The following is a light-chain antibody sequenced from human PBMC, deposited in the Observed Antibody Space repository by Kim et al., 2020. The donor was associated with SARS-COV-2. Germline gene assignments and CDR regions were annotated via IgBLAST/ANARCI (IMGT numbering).Light chain of an antibody. Sequence: AIQMTQSPSSLSASVGDRVTITCRASQDIRTELGWYQQKPGKAPKVLIHGASILQSGVPSRFIGSGSGTDFTLTITGLQPDDFATYYCLQDYNYPRTFGQGTKVDIK. CDR3: LQDYNYPRT. J-gene: IGKJ1*01. V-gene: IGKV1-6*01. CDR1: QDIRTE. CDR2: GAS.